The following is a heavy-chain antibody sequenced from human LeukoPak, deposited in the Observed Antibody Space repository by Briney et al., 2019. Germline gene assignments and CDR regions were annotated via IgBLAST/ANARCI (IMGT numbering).Heavy chain of an antibody. J-gene: IGHJ4*02. CDR2: IYYSGRT. CDR3: ARRSGIAAAGIDY. V-gene: IGHV4-39*01. Sequence: SETLSLTCTVSGGSISSSSYYWGWIRQPPGKGLEWIGSIYYSGRTYYNPSLKRRVTISVDTSKNQFSLKLSSVTAADTAVYYCARRSGIAAAGIDYWGQGTLVTVSS. CDR1: GGSISSSSYY. D-gene: IGHD6-13*01.